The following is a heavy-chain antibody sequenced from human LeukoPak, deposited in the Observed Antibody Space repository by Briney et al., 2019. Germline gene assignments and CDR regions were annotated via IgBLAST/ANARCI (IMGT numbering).Heavy chain of an antibody. J-gene: IGHJ3*02. Sequence: GASVKVSCKASGYTFTSYYMHWVRQAPGQGLEWMGIINPSGGSTSYAQKFQGRVTMTRDTSTSTVYMELSSLRSEYTAVYYCARHRYYYDSSEPAFDIWGQGTMVTVSS. CDR1: GYTFTSYY. V-gene: IGHV1-46*01. CDR3: ARHRYYYDSSEPAFDI. CDR2: INPSGGST. D-gene: IGHD3-22*01.